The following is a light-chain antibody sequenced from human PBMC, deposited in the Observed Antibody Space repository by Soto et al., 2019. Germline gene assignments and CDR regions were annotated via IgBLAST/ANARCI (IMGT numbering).Light chain of an antibody. CDR1: ISDVGGYNY. CDR3: SSYAGSSNV. J-gene: IGLJ1*01. CDR2: EVN. V-gene: IGLV2-8*01. Sequence: QSVRTQPPSSSGSPGQSVAISCTGTISDVGGYNYVSWYQQHPGKAPKLMIYEVNKRPSGVPDRFSGSKSGNTASLTVSGLQAEDEADYYCSSYAGSSNVFGTGTKVNVL.